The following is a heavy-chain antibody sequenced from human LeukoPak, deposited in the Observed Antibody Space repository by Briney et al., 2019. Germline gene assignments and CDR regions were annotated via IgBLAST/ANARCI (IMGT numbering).Heavy chain of an antibody. Sequence: GSLRLSCADSGFTFSRYWMSWVRPAPGKGLEWVAHIKQDGREKNSVDSVKGRFTISRDNANNSLYLQMNSLRADDTAVYYCARGGRRRGSSFDYWGQGTLVTVSS. V-gene: IGHV3-7*05. D-gene: IGHD6-13*01. CDR1: GFTFSRYW. J-gene: IGHJ4*02. CDR2: IKQDGREK. CDR3: ARGGRRRGSSFDY.